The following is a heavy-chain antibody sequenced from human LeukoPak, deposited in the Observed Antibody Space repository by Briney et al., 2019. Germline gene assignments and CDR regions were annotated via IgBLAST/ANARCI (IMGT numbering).Heavy chain of an antibody. CDR1: GFTVSNNS. Sequence: GRSLRLSCAASGFTVSNNSMNWVRQAPGKGLEWVSVIYSGGSTNYADSVKGRFTISRDNSKNTVYLQMNSLRGEDTAVYYCIYGYTLDLWGQGTLVTVSS. J-gene: IGHJ5*02. D-gene: IGHD5-18*01. CDR3: IYGYTLDL. CDR2: IYSGGST. V-gene: IGHV3-53*01.